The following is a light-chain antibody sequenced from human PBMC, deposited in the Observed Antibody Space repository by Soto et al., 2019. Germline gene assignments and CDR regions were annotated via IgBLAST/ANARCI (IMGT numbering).Light chain of an antibody. CDR3: GTWDSSLSAVV. CDR1: RSNIGNNY. CDR2: DNN. J-gene: IGLJ2*01. V-gene: IGLV1-51*01. Sequence: QSVLTQPPSVSAAPGQKGNISCSGSRSNIGNNYVSWYQQLPGTAPKLLIFDNNKRPSGIPDRFSGSKSGTSATLGITGLQTGDEADYYCGTWDSSLSAVVFGGGTKLTV.